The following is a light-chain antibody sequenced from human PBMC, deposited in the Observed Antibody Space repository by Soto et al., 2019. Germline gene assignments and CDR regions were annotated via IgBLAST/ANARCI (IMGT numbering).Light chain of an antibody. V-gene: IGLV2-14*03. Sequence: QSALTQPASVSGSPGQSITISCTGTSSDVGAYDYVSWYQQHPDKAPKLMIYEVSYRPSGVSNRFSGSKSVNTATLTISGLQAEDEADDYCSSYTTSSTRGFGTGTKLTVL. CDR3: SSYTTSSTRG. CDR2: EVS. CDR1: SSDVGAYDY. J-gene: IGLJ1*01.